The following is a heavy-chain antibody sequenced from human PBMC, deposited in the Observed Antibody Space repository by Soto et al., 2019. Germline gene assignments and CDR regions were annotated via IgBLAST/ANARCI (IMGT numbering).Heavy chain of an antibody. Sequence: TLSLTCTVSGYSISSGYYWGWIRQPPGKGLEWVGSIYHSGIIYYNPSLKSRVTISVDTSKNHFSLELTSVTAADTAAYYCARDYDHCSDSTNPYSQPLEAWRQRALVSVCS. J-gene: IGHJ4*02. V-gene: IGHV4-38-2*02. CDR1: GYSISSGYY. D-gene: IGHD2-2*01. CDR2: IYHSGII. CDR3: ARDYDHCSDSTNPYSQPLEA.